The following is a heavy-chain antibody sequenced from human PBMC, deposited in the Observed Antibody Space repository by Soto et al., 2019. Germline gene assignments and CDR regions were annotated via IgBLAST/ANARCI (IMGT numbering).Heavy chain of an antibody. CDR2: ISDSGDIT. Sequence: VGSLRLSCAASEFTFSTYAMTWVRQAPGRGLQWVATISDSGDITYYADSVKGRFTISRDNSRNTLYLQMNNLRAEDTALYYCAKPWVPSIKDRPPRFDYWGRGTLVTVSS. V-gene: IGHV3-23*01. D-gene: IGHD6-6*01. CDR3: AKPWVPSIKDRPPRFDY. CDR1: EFTFSTYA. J-gene: IGHJ4*02.